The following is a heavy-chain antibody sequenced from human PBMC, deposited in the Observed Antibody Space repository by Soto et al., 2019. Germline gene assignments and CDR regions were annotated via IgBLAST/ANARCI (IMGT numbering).Heavy chain of an antibody. CDR1: GGAFGSYA. J-gene: IGHJ4*02. CDR2: IIPIFGTA. Sequence: SAKVSWKASGGAFGSYAIRWVRQAPGQRLEWMGGIIPIFGTANYAQKFQGRVTITADESTSTAYMVLSSLRSEDTAVYYCARDREWDSSGYFPRSQLDYWGQGTLVTAPQ. V-gene: IGHV1-69*13. D-gene: IGHD3-22*01. CDR3: ARDREWDSSGYFPRSQLDY.